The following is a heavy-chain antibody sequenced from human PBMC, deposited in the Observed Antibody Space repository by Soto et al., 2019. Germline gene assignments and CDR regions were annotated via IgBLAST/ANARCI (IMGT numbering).Heavy chain of an antibody. CDR1: GFTFSSYA. V-gene: IGHV3-23*01. D-gene: IGHD6-19*01. Sequence: EVQLLESGGGLVQPGGSLRLSCAASGFTFSSYAMSWVRQAPGKGLEWVSAISGSGGSTYYADSVKGRFTISRDNSKKTLYLQMNSLRAEYTAVYYCAKDLSIAVAGTAYWGQGTLVTVSS. CDR2: ISGSGGST. J-gene: IGHJ4*02. CDR3: AKDLSIAVAGTAY.